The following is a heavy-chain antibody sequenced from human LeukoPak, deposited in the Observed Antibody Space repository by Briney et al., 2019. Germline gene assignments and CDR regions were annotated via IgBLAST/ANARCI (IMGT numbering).Heavy chain of an antibody. J-gene: IGHJ6*03. D-gene: IGHD5-12*01. CDR2: INPNSGGT. CDR3: ARDSGYDYYYYYMDV. V-gene: IGHV1-2*02. Sequence: GASVTVSFKASGYTFTGYYMHWVRQAPGQGLEWMGWINPNSGGTNYAQKFQGRVTMTRDTSISTAYMELSRLRSDDTAVYYCARDSGYDYYYYYMDVWGKGTTVTISS. CDR1: GYTFTGYY.